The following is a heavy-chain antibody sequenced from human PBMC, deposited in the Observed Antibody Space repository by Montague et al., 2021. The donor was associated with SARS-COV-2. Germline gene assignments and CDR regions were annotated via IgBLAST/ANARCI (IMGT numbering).Heavy chain of an antibody. Sequence: SETLSLTCAVSGGSISSSSYYWGWIRQPPGKGLEWIGSIHYSGSTYYNPSLKSRVSIFVDTSKNQFSLKLSSVTAADTAVYYCARLRDTVYYYYGMDVWGQGTTVTVSS. D-gene: IGHD4-17*01. CDR1: GGSISSSSYY. V-gene: IGHV4-39*01. CDR3: ARLRDTVYYYYGMDV. CDR2: IHYSGST. J-gene: IGHJ6*02.